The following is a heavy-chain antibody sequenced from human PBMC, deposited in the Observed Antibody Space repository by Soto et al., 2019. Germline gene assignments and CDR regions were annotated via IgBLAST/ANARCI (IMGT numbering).Heavy chain of an antibody. CDR2: ISGSGGST. CDR3: AKEVGYCSSTSCYPEDLGFDP. V-gene: IGHV3-23*01. J-gene: IGHJ5*02. Sequence: GGSLRLSCAASGFTFSSYAMSWVRQAPGKGLEWVSAISGSGGSTYYADSVKGRFTISRDNSKNTLYLQMNSLRAEDTAVYYCAKEVGYCSSTSCYPEDLGFDPWGQGTLVTVSS. D-gene: IGHD2-2*01. CDR1: GFTFSSYA.